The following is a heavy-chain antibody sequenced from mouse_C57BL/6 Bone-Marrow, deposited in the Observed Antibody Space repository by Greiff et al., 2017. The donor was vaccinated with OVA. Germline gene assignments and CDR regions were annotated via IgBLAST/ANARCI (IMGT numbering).Heavy chain of an antibody. CDR3: AVGDKRNAMDY. J-gene: IGHJ4*01. CDR1: GYTFTSYW. V-gene: IGHV1-55*01. CDR2: IYPGSGST. D-gene: IGHD3-3*01. Sequence: VQLQQPGAELVKPGASVKMSCKASGYTFTSYWITWVKQRPGQGLEWIGDIYPGSGSTNYNEKFKSKATLTVDTSTSTAYMQLSSLTSEDAAVYYCAVGDKRNAMDYWGQGTSVTVSS.